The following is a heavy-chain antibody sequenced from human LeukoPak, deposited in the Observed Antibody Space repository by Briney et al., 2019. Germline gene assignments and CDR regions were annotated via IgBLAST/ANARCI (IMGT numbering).Heavy chain of an antibody. Sequence: ASVKVSCKASGYTFTDYYMHWVRQAPGQGFEWMGWINPNDGDTNYAQKFQGRVTMTRDTSISTAHMEVSRLRSNDTAVYYCARANFLYCSSSTCLFDYWGQGTLVTVSS. J-gene: IGHJ4*02. D-gene: IGHD2-2*01. CDR1: GYTFTDYY. CDR2: INPNDGDT. V-gene: IGHV1-2*02. CDR3: ARANFLYCSSSTCLFDY.